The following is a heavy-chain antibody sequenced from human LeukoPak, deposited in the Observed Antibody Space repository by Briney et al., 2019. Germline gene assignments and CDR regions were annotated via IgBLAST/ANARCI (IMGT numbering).Heavy chain of an antibody. Sequence: GASVKVSCKASGYTFTCYDINWVRQATGQGLEWMGWMNPNSGNTGYAQKFQGRVTMTRNTSISTAYMELSSLRSEDTAVYYCARLRRVGAIRFDPWGQGTLVTVSS. J-gene: IGHJ5*02. V-gene: IGHV1-8*01. CDR2: MNPNSGNT. CDR3: ARLRRVGAIRFDP. D-gene: IGHD1-26*01. CDR1: GYTFTCYD.